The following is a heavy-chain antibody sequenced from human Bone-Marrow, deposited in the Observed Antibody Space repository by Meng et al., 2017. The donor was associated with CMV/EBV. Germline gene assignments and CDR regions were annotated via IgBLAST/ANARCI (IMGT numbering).Heavy chain of an antibody. V-gene: IGHV3-21*01. D-gene: IGHD2-2*01. J-gene: IGHJ4*02. Sequence: FMPYNRNWVRQAPGKGLEWVSSISGSGQDTYYADSLRGRFTVSRDNRRKALYLQMDALRVEDTAVYYCARDLQTFCGSPGCYDGFPHWGQGTLVTVSS. CDR2: ISGSGQDT. CDR1: FMPYN. CDR3: ARDLQTFCGSPGCYDGFPH.